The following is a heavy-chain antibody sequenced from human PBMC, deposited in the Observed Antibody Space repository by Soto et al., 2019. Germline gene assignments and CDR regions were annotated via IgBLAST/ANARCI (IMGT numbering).Heavy chain of an antibody. V-gene: IGHV4-38-2*02. D-gene: IGHD1-7*01. Sequence: SETLSLTCTVSGYSISSGYYWGWIRQPPGKGLEWIGSIYHSGSTYYNPSLKSRVTISVDTSKNQFSLKLSSVTAADTAVYYCARVDGTGTTSDWYYYYGMDVWGQGTTVTVSS. J-gene: IGHJ6*02. CDR3: ARVDGTGTTSDWYYYYGMDV. CDR2: IYHSGST. CDR1: GYSISSGYY.